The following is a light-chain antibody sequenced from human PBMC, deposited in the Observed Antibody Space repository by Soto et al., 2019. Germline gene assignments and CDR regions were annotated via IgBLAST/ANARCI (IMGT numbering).Light chain of an antibody. Sequence: QSVLTQPPSASGSPGQSVTISCTGSSSDIGAYIYVSWYQQHPDKAPKLMISEVSRRPSGVPERFSGSKSGNTASLTVSGLQAVDEAHYYCSSYAGSNNFVFGTGTKVTVL. CDR1: SSDIGAYIY. J-gene: IGLJ1*01. CDR2: EVS. V-gene: IGLV2-8*01. CDR3: SSYAGSNNFV.